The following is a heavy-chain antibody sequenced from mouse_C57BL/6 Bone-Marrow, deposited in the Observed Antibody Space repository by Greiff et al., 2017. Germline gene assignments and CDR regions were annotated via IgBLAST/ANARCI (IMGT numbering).Heavy chain of an antibody. CDR2: IHPNSGST. J-gene: IGHJ4*01. Sequence: QVQLQQPGAELVKPGASVKLSCKASGYTFTSYWMHWVKQRPGQGLEWIGMIHPNSGSTNYNEKFKSKATLTVDKSSSTAYMQLSSLTSEDSAVYYCARSGVTTVEAMDYWGQGTSVTVSS. D-gene: IGHD1-1*01. CDR1: GYTFTSYW. V-gene: IGHV1-64*01. CDR3: ARSGVTTVEAMDY.